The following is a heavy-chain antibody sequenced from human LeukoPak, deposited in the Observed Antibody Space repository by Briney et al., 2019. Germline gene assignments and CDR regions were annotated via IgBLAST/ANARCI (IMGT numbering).Heavy chain of an antibody. V-gene: IGHV3-21*01. CDR2: ISSSSSYI. Sequence: GGSLRLSCAASGLTFSSYSMNWVRQAPGKGLEWVSSISSSSSYIYCADSVKGRFTISRDNAKNSLYLQMNSLRAEDTAVYYCAREGFRGFDYWGQGTLVTVSS. CDR3: AREGFRGFDY. J-gene: IGHJ4*02. CDR1: GLTFSSYS.